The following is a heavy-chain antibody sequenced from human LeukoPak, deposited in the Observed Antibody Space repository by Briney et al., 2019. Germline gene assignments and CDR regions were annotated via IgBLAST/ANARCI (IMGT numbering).Heavy chain of an antibody. V-gene: IGHV3-7*01. D-gene: IGHD2-8*01. J-gene: IGHJ4*02. Sequence: GGTLSLSCAASGFTFKSHWMSWVRQAPGKGLEEVARMNLHGSEKYYVDSVKGRFTISRDNAKTSLYLEMNSLRAEDTAVYYCARDATYCTNGVCYTLFDYWGQGTLVTVSS. CDR2: MNLHGSEK. CDR1: GFTFKSHW. CDR3: ARDATYCTNGVCYTLFDY.